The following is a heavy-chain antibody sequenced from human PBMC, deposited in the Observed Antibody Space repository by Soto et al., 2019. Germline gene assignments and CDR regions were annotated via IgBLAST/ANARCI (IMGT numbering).Heavy chain of an antibody. D-gene: IGHD2-15*01. V-gene: IGHV3-23*01. CDR1: GGTFSTYS. CDR3: AKGAVVVKVEFDS. J-gene: IGHJ4*02. CDR2: IDSGGRKT. Sequence: SLRLSCAASGGTFSTYSMGWVRQAPGKGLEWVSSIDSGGRKTYYLDSVKGRFTISRDNPKNTVYLHMHSLRAEDTAIYYCAKGAVVVKVEFDSWGQGNLVTVSS.